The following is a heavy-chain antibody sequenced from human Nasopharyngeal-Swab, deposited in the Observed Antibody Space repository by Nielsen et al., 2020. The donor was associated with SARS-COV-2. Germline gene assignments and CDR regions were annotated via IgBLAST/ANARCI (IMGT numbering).Heavy chain of an antibody. CDR3: ARPNTPEDIVVVPAAIAFDI. Sequence: WISQPPGKGLEWIGSIYYSGSTYYNPSLKSRVTISVDTSKNQFSLKLSSVTAADTAVYYCARPNTPEDIVVVPAAIAFDIWGQGTMVTVSS. V-gene: IGHV4-39*01. CDR2: IYYSGST. J-gene: IGHJ3*02. D-gene: IGHD2-2*01.